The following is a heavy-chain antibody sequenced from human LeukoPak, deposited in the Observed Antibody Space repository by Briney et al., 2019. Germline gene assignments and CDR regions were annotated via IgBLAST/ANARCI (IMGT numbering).Heavy chain of an antibody. CDR2: INHSGST. J-gene: IGHJ6*02. V-gene: IGHV4-34*01. Sequence: SETLSLTCAVYGGSFSGYYWSWIRQPPGKGLEWIGEINHSGSTNYNPSLKSRVTISVDTSKNQFSLKLSSVTAADTAVYYCASLVIGSGYCYYYGMDVWGQGTTVTVSS. CDR1: GGSFSGYY. CDR3: ASLVIGSGYCYYYGMDV. D-gene: IGHD3-16*02.